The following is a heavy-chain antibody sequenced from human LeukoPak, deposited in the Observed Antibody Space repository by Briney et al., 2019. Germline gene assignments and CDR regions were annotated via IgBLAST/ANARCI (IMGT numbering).Heavy chain of an antibody. J-gene: IGHJ4*02. CDR3: ARTTRKVDY. Sequence: GGSLRLSCAACGFTFNSFAMHWVRHARGKGLVGVAVISYYGSNKFYALPVGGRFTISRDNSKNTLYLQMNSLRAEDTAVYYCARTTRKVDYWGQGTLVTVSS. CDR2: ISYYGSNK. D-gene: IGHD1-14*01. V-gene: IGHV3-30-3*01. CDR1: GFTFNSFA.